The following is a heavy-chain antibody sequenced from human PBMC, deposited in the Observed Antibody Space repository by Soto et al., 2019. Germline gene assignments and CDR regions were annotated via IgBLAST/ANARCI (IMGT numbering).Heavy chain of an antibody. Sequence: SETLSLTCTVSGGSMSSSSYYWGWIRQPPGKGLEWIGSIYYSGSTYYNPSLKSRVTISVDKSKNQFSLKLSSVTAADTAVYYCARLEGLATISYYFDYWGQGTLVTVSS. V-gene: IGHV4-39*01. CDR2: IYYSGST. J-gene: IGHJ4*02. CDR3: ARLEGLATISYYFDY. D-gene: IGHD3-9*01. CDR1: GGSMSSSSYY.